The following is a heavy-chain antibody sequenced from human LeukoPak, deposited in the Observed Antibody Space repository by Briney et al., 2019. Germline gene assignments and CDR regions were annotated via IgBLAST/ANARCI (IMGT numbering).Heavy chain of an antibody. CDR3: AREYSSRWASGY. CDR1: GYSISGGYY. V-gene: IGHV4-38-2*02. D-gene: IGHD6-13*01. Sequence: SETLSLTCTVSGYSISGGYYWDWIRQPPGKGLEWIGGIFYNGNTYHNPSLNSRVTISVDTSKNHFSLKLRSVTAADTAVYYCAREYSSRWASGYWGQGTLVTVSS. CDR2: IFYNGNT. J-gene: IGHJ4*02.